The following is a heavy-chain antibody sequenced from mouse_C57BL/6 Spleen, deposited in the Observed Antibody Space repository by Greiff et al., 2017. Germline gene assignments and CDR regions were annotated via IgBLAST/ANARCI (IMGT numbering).Heavy chain of an antibody. J-gene: IGHJ3*01. D-gene: IGHD1-1*01. CDR1: GYTFTSYW. Sequence: VQLQQPGAELVKPGASVKLSCKASGYTFTSYWMHWVKQRPGQGLEWIGMIHPNSGSTNYNEKFKSKATLTVDKSSSTAYMQLSSLTSEDSAVYYCAPSTVVAEGFAYWGQGTLVTVSA. V-gene: IGHV1-64*01. CDR2: IHPNSGST. CDR3: APSTVVAEGFAY.